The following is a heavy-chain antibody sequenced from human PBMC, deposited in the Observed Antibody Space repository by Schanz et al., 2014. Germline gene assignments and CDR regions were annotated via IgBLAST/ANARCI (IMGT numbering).Heavy chain of an antibody. J-gene: IGHJ4*02. CDR1: GFTFSKYW. Sequence: VQLVESGGGLVKPGGSLRLSCGGSGFTFSKYWMSWVRQAPGKGLEWVSALSGSGGSTYYADSVKGRFTISRDNSKNTLYLQMNSLRAEDTAVYYCARSAGRDFWSGYYTRFDYWGQGTLVTVSS. V-gene: IGHV3-23*04. CDR3: ARSAGRDFWSGYYTRFDY. D-gene: IGHD3-3*01. CDR2: LSGSGGST.